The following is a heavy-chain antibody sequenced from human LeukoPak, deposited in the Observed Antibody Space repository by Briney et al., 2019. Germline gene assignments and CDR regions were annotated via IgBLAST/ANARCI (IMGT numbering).Heavy chain of an antibody. D-gene: IGHD1-26*01. CDR2: LSAYNGNT. CDR1: GYTFNRYG. V-gene: IGHV1-18*01. J-gene: IGHJ6*03. Sequence: ASVKVSCMVSGYTFNRYGISWVRQPPGQGHGWMGWLSAYNGNTTYAQNLQGRVTITTDTSTSTAYIDLRRLRSHHTAVYYWARDPIEMELLLIYSYYYMDVWGKGTTVTVSS. CDR3: ARDPIEMELLLIYSYYYMDV.